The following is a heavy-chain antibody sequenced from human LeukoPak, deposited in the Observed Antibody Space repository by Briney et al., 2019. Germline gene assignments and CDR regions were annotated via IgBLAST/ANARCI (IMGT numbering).Heavy chain of an antibody. CDR2: INPNSGGT. D-gene: IGHD2-15*01. Sequence: GASVKVSCMASGYTFTGYYMHWVRQAPGQGLEWMGWINPNSGGTNYAQKFQGRVTMTRDTSVSTAYMELSRLRSDDTAVYYCARDPRFCSGGSCYSPYYYYYYGMDVWGQGTTVTVSS. CDR1: GYTFTGYY. CDR3: ARDPRFCSGGSCYSPYYYYYYGMDV. V-gene: IGHV1-2*02. J-gene: IGHJ6*02.